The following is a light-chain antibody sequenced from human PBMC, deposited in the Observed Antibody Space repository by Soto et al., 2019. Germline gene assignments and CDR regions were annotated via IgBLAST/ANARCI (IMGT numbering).Light chain of an antibody. V-gene: IGKV1-8*01. CDR1: QGISSY. CDR3: QQSYGTPIT. CDR2: AAS. J-gene: IGKJ5*01. Sequence: AIRMTQSPSSLSASTGDRVTITCRASQGISSYLAWYQQKPGKAPKLLIYAASTLQSEVPSRFSGSGSGTDFTLTITSLQPEDFATYYCQQSYGTPITFGQGTRLEI.